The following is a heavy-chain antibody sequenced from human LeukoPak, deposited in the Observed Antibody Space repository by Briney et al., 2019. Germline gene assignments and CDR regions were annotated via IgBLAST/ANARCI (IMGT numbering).Heavy chain of an antibody. D-gene: IGHD2-2*01. CDR2: VSFDGSTK. CDR3: ARGGVPAATPYYYYGMDV. J-gene: IGHJ6*04. V-gene: IGHV3-30-3*01. Sequence: PGGSLRLSCAASGFTFSSYSMNWVRQAPGKGLEWVAVVSFDGSTKYYADSVKGRFTISRDDSKNTVYMDMNSLTAEDTAVYYCARGGVPAATPYYYYGMDVWGKGTTVTVSS. CDR1: GFTFSSYS.